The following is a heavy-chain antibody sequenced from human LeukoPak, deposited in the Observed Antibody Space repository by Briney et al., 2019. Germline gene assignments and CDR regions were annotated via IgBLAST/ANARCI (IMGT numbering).Heavy chain of an antibody. D-gene: IGHD1-26*01. CDR1: VGSISSSSYY. CDR2: IYYSGST. Sequence: SETLSLTCTVSVGSISSSSYYWDWIRQPPGKGLEWIGSIYYSGSTYYNPSLKSRVTISVDTSKNQFSLDLTSVTAADTAVYYCARHGSVAAGHGYFDYWGQGTLVTVSS. CDR3: ARHGSVAAGHGYFDY. J-gene: IGHJ4*02. V-gene: IGHV4-39*01.